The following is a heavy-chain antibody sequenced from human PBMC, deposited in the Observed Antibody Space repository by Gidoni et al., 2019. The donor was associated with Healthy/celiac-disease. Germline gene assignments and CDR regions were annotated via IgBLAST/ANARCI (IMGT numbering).Heavy chain of an antibody. J-gene: IGHJ3*02. CDR3: AKDHCSSTSCYDVDI. V-gene: IGHV3-23*01. CDR2: ISGSGGST. CDR1: GFTFSSSA. D-gene: IGHD2-2*01. Sequence: EVQLLESGGGLVQPGGSLRLSCAASGFTFSSSAMSWVRQAPGKGLEWVSAISGSGGSTYYAYSVKGRFTISRDNSKNTLYLQMNSLRAEDTAVYYCAKDHCSSTSCYDVDIWGQGTMVTVSS.